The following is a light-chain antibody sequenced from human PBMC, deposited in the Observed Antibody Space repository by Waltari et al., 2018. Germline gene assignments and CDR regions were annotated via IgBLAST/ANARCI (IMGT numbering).Light chain of an antibody. CDR3: QQRVNWLT. J-gene: IGKJ4*01. V-gene: IGKV3D-20*02. CDR2: ATS. CDR1: QIISSNY. Sequence: EIVLTQSPATLSLSPGERAPLSCRASQIISSNYLAWYQQKPGQAPRLLIYATSRRATGIPDRFSGSGSGTDFTLTISGLEPEDFAVYYCQQRVNWLTFGGGTKVEIK.